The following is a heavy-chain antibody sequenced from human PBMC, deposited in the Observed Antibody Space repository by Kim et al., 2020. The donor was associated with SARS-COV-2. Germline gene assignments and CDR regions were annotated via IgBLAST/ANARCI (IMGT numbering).Heavy chain of an antibody. J-gene: IGHJ4*02. CDR3: VGGWYVVNFDY. Sequence: GGSLRLSCAASGFTFSSYWMSWVRQAPGKGLEWVANIKQDGSEKYYVDSVKGRFTISRDNAKNSLYLQMNSLRAEDTAVYYCVGGWYVVNFDYWGQGTLVTVSS. V-gene: IGHV3-7*03. CDR2: IKQDGSEK. D-gene: IGHD6-19*01. CDR1: GFTFSSYW.